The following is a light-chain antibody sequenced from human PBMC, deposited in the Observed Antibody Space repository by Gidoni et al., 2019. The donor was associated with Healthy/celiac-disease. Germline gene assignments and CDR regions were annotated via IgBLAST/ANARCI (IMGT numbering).Light chain of an antibody. CDR2: QDS. CDR1: NLGDKY. CDR3: QAWDSSIV. J-gene: IGLJ2*01. V-gene: IGLV3-1*01. Sequence: SYELTQPPSVSVSPGQTASITCSGDNLGDKYACWYQQKRGQSPVLVIYQDSERPSGIPERFSGSNSGNTATLTISGTQAMDEADYYCQAWDSSIVFGGGTKLTVL.